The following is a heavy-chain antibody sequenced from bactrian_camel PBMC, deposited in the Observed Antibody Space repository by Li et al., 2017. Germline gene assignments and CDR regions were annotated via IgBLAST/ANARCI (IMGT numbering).Heavy chain of an antibody. V-gene: IGHV3S42*01. CDR3: AAVHPQYALPPSGGDCPKSGLHY. D-gene: IGHD2*01. CDR2: IMNTGDT. J-gene: IGHJ4*01. Sequence: VQLVESGGGLVQPGGSLRLSCVASGFTFSSYAMIWVRQAPGKGFEWASGIMNTGDTVYADSVKGRFTISRDNAKNTLYLQSNSLKTEDTAMYYCAAVHPQYALPPSGGDCPKSGLHYWGQGTQVTVS. CDR1: GFTFSSYA.